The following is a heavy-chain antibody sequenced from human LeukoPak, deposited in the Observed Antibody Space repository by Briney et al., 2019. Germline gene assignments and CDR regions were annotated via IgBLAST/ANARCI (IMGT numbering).Heavy chain of an antibody. CDR1: GFTFSSYS. D-gene: IGHD3-16*01. J-gene: IGHJ4*02. CDR3: ARDNPPLYDYVWGSSEFDY. V-gene: IGHV3-48*01. CDR2: ISSSSSTI. Sequence: GGSLRLSCAASGFTFSSYSMNWVRQAPGKGLEWVSYISSSSSTIYYADSVKGRFTISRDNAKNSLYLQMNSLRAEDTAVYYCARDNPPLYDYVWGSSEFDYWGQGTLVTVSS.